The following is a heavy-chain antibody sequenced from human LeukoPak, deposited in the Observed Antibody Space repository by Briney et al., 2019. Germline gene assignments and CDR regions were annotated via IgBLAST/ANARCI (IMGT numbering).Heavy chain of an antibody. J-gene: IGHJ4*02. CDR1: GYFISSGYY. D-gene: IGHD3-22*01. Sequence: PSETLSLTCAVSGYFISSGYYWNWIRQPAGKGLEWIGRIYTSGSTNYNPSLKSRVTISVDTSKNQFSLKLSSVTAADTAVYYCARDSPNYYDSSGYYTESPFDSWGQGTLVTVSS. V-gene: IGHV4-61*02. CDR2: IYTSGST. CDR3: ARDSPNYYDSSGYYTESPFDS.